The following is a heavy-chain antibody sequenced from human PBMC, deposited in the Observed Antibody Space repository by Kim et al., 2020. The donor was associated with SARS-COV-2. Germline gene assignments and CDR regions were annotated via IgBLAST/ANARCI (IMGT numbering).Heavy chain of an antibody. V-gene: IGHV3-7*03. CDR3: ARAPYWFGMDV. Sequence: KYYVDPVKGRLTVSQDNAENSLYLQMDSLRAEDTALYYCARAPYWFGMDVWGQGATVTASS. CDR2: K. J-gene: IGHJ6*02. D-gene: IGHD2-8*02.